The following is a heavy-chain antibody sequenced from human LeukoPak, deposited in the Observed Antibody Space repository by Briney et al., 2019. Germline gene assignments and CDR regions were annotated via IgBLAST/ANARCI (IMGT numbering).Heavy chain of an antibody. CDR3: ARVPRDYYDSSGYWGVGAFDI. D-gene: IGHD3-22*01. Sequence: SETLSLPCTVSGGSFSSSSYYWGWIRQPPGKGLEWIGSIYYSGSTYYNPSLKSRVTISVDTSKNQFSLKLSSVTAADTAVYYCARVPRDYYDSSGYWGVGAFDIWGQGTMVTVSS. J-gene: IGHJ3*02. CDR1: GGSFSSSSYY. V-gene: IGHV4-39*07. CDR2: IYYSGST.